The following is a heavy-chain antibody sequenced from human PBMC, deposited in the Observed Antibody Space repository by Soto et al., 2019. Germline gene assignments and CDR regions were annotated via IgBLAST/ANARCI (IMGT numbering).Heavy chain of an antibody. CDR1: GYTFTSYY. Sequence: GASVKVSCKASGYTFTSYYMHWVRQAPGQGLEWMGIINPSGGSTSYAQKFQGRVTMTRDTSTSTVYMELSSLRSEDTAVYYCARERAYGSGSYLYYFDYWGHGTLVTVSS. CDR3: ARERAYGSGSYLYYFDY. J-gene: IGHJ4*01. CDR2: INPSGGST. D-gene: IGHD3-10*01. V-gene: IGHV1-46*03.